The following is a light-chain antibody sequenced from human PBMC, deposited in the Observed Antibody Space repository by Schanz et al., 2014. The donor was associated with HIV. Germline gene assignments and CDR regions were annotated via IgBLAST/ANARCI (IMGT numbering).Light chain of an antibody. CDR2: QAS. Sequence: DVQMTQSPTTLSASVGDRVTITCRASQNIGKWLTWYQQKPGKAPNLLIYQASSLNIGVPSRFSGSGSGTEFTLTISSLQPDDFATYYCQQSHTYPYTFGQGTRLEIK. CDR1: QNIGKW. CDR3: QQSHTYPYT. J-gene: IGKJ2*01. V-gene: IGKV1-5*03.